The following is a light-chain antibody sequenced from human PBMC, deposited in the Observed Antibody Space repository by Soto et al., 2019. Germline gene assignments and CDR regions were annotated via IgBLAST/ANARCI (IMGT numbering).Light chain of an antibody. CDR3: QQLSDWPRT. CDR2: DAS. V-gene: IGKV3-11*01. CDR1: QSIYSY. Sequence: EIVLTQSPATLSLSPGERATLSCRASQSIYSYLAWYQQRPGQAPRLVIYDASSRATGIPARFSASGSGSDFTLTISSLEPEDFAVYYWQQLSDWPRTFGRGTKLEIK. J-gene: IGKJ2*01.